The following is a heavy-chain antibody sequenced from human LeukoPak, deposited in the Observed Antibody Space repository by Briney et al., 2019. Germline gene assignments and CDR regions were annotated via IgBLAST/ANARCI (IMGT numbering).Heavy chain of an antibody. D-gene: IGHD5-18*01. CDR1: GFTFSNAW. V-gene: IGHV3-15*01. Sequence: GGSLRLSCAASGFTFSNAWMSWVRQAPGKGLEWVGRIKSKADGGTTGYAAPVKGRFTISRDNAKNSLYLQMNSLRAEDTAVYYCASNKKAMDQNDAFDIWGQGTMVTVSS. J-gene: IGHJ3*02. CDR3: ASNKKAMDQNDAFDI. CDR2: IKSKADGGTT.